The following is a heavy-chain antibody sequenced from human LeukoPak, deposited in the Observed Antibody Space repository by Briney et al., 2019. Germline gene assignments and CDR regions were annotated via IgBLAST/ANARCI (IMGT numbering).Heavy chain of an antibody. CDR1: GGSISSSSYY. V-gene: IGHV4-39*01. J-gene: IGHJ4*02. CDR2: IYYSGST. CDR3: ARHGYYDSSGYSDY. D-gene: IGHD3-22*01. Sequence: PSETLSLTCTVSGGSISSSSYYWGWIRQPPGKGLEWIGSIYYSGSTYYNPSLKSRVTISVDTSKNQFSLKLSSVTAADTAVYYCARHGYYDSSGYSDYWGQGTLVRVSS.